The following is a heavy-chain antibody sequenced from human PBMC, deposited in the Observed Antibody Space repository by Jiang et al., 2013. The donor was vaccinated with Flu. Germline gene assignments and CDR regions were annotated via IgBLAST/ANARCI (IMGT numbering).Heavy chain of an antibody. Sequence: GAEVKKPGESLKISCKASGYTFSGSWIGWVRQVPGKGLEWIGILHPGDSDSRYNPSFEGRVTMTADRSTTTAFLQWGSVKASDSGVYYCARKSPYGPFDYWGQGTLATVSS. J-gene: IGHJ4*02. V-gene: IGHV5-51*03. D-gene: IGHD3-10*01. CDR2: LHPGDSDS. CDR1: GYTFSGSW. CDR3: ARKSPYGPFDY.